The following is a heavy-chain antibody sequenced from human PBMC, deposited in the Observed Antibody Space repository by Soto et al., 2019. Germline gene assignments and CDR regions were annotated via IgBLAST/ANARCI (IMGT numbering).Heavy chain of an antibody. D-gene: IGHD6-19*01. CDR2: IYYSGST. V-gene: IGHV4-59*12. Sequence: SETLSLTCTVSGGSIGSYYWSWIRQPPGKGLEWIGYIYYSGSTNYNPSLKSRVTISVDKSKNQFSLKLSSVTAADTAVYYCARVAVAGTRVDYWGQGTLVTVSS. CDR1: GGSIGSYY. CDR3: ARVAVAGTRVDY. J-gene: IGHJ4*02.